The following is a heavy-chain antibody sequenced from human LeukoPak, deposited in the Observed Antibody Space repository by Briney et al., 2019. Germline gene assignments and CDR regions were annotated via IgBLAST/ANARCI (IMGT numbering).Heavy chain of an antibody. Sequence: SETLSLTCTVSGGSISSYYWSWVRQPPGKGLAWIGYIYYSGSTNDNPSLMSRLTLSIDASKNQCSLNLSSVTDADPAVYYCAKVGSGCFDYWGQGTLVTVSS. V-gene: IGHV4-59*01. CDR3: AKVGSGCFDY. D-gene: IGHD6-19*01. J-gene: IGHJ4*02. CDR2: IYYSGST. CDR1: GGSISSYY.